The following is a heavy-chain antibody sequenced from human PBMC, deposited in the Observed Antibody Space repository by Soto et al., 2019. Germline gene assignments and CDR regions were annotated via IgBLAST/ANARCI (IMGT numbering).Heavy chain of an antibody. Sequence: PGGSLRLSCAASGFTFSSYWMHWVRQAPGKGLVWVSRINSDGSSTSYADSVKGRFTISRDNAKNTLYLQMNSLRAEDTAVYYCARQKGELGYYYYYGMDVWGQGATVTVSS. CDR1: GFTFSSYW. J-gene: IGHJ6*02. CDR2: INSDGSST. CDR3: ARQKGELGYYYYYGMDV. V-gene: IGHV3-74*01. D-gene: IGHD1-26*01.